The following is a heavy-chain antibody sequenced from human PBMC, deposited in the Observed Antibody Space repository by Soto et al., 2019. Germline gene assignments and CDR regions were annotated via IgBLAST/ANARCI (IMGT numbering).Heavy chain of an antibody. CDR2: IKSKTDGGTT. CDR3: TTDDPINRS. V-gene: IGHV3-15*01. CDR1: GFTFSNAW. Sequence: GGSLRLSCVASGFTFSNAWMSWVRQAPGKGLEWVGRIKSKTDGGTTDFAAPVKGRFTISRDDSKNMLYLQMNSLMTEDTAVYYCTTDDPINRSWGQGTLVTVSS. J-gene: IGHJ5*02.